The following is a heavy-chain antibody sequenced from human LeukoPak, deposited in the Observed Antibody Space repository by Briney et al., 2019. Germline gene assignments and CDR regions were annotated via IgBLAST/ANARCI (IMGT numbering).Heavy chain of an antibody. J-gene: IGHJ4*02. Sequence: SETLSLTCTVSGYSISSGYFWGWIRQPPGKGLEWIGVYHVGTTDYNPSLKSRVTISVDRSKNQMSLKLSSVTAADTAVYYCARHLIRLSYDILTGPALDYWGQGILVTVSS. CDR1: GYSISSGYF. CDR2: VYHVGTT. CDR3: ARHLIRLSYDILTGPALDY. D-gene: IGHD3-9*01. V-gene: IGHV4-38-2*02.